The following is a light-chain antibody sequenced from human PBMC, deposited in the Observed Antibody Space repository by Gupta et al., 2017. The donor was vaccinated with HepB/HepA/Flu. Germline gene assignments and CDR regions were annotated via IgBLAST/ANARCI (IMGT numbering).Light chain of an antibody. J-gene: IGKJ2*02. CDR1: QSVDTRY. CDR3: LQDDSSPCI. V-gene: IGKV3-20*01. CDR2: GTS. Sequence: QSPDTLSLSPGERATLSCRASQSVDTRYLAWYQQKPGQAPRLLIYGTSSRATGIPDRFSGSGSGTDFTLTISRLEPEDFAVYSCLQDDSSPCIFGQGTRLEIK.